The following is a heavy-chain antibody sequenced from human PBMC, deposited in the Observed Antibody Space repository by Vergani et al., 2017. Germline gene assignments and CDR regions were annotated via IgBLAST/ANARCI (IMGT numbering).Heavy chain of an antibody. Sequence: QVQLVQSGAEVKKPGASVKVSCKASGYTFTGYYMHWVRQAPGQGLEWMGWINPNSGGTNYAQKFQGRVAMTRDTSISTAYMELSRLRSDGTAVYYCARVVGYSSGWYLVGDAFDIWGQGTMVTVSS. CDR1: GYTFTGYY. CDR2: INPNSGGT. CDR3: ARVVGYSSGWYLVGDAFDI. V-gene: IGHV1-2*02. J-gene: IGHJ3*02. D-gene: IGHD6-19*01.